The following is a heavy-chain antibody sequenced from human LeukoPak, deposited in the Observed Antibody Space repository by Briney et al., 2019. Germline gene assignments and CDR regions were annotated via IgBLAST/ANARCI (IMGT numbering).Heavy chain of an antibody. J-gene: IGHJ3*02. CDR1: GFTFSNAW. D-gene: IGHD3-9*01. V-gene: IGHV3-15*01. CDR3: TTGWYDIGHAFDI. CDR2: IKSKTDGGTT. Sequence: GGSLRLSCAASGFTFSNAWMSWVRQAPGKGLEWVGRIKSKTDGGTTDYAAPVKGRFTISRDDSKNTLYLQMNSLKTEDTAVYYCTTGWYDIGHAFDIWGQGTMVTASS.